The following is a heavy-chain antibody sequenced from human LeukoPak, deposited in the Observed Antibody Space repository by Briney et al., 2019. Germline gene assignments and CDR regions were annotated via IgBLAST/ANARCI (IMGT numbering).Heavy chain of an antibody. CDR2: ISGSGGST. CDR3: AKDSHIVVVPAAMPHYYYMDV. J-gene: IGHJ6*03. V-gene: IGHV3-23*01. D-gene: IGHD2-2*01. Sequence: PGGSLRLSCAASGFTFSSYAMSRVRQAPGKGLEWVSAISGSGGSTYYADSVKGRFTISRDSSKNTLYLQMNSLRAEDTAVYYCAKDSHIVVVPAAMPHYYYMDVWGKGTTVTVSS. CDR1: GFTFSSYA.